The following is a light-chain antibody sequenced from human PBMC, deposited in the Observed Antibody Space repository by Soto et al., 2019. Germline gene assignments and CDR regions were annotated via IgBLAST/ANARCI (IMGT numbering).Light chain of an antibody. CDR1: SSNIGENY. CDR3: AQWDSSLSGFV. J-gene: IGLJ1*01. V-gene: IGLV1-51*01. Sequence: QSVLTQPPSVSAAPGQKVTISCSGSSSNIGENYVSWYQQLPGTAPKLLIYDSNKRPSGIPDRFSGSKSGTSATLGITGLQTGYEADYYCAQWDSSLSGFVFGTGTKLTVL. CDR2: DSN.